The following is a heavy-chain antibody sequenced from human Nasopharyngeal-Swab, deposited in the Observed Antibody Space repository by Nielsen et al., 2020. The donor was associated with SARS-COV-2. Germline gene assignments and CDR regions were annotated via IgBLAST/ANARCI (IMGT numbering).Heavy chain of an antibody. CDR1: GFTFSHYF. CDR2: ITPDGGAT. J-gene: IGHJ5*02. D-gene: IGHD2-15*01. CDR3: ASEPGGMTAPGRHFDP. V-gene: IGHV1-46*01. Sequence: SVKVSCKASGFTFSHYFMHWVRQAPGQGLEWMGVITPDGGATNYAGKFRGRVTVTRDPSTSPLYLDLSSLTSEDTAVYFCASEPGGMTAPGRHFDPWGQGTLVTVSS.